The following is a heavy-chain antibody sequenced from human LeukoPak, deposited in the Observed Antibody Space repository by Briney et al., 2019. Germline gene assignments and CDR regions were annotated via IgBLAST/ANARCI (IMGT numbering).Heavy chain of an antibody. V-gene: IGHV4-39*01. Sequence: SETLSLTCTVSGGSISSSSYYWGWIRQPPGKGLEWVGSIYYSGSTYYNPSLKSRVTISVDTSKNQFSLKLGSVTAADTAVYYCASPQPVCSGGSCYLNWFDPWGQGTLVTVSS. CDR2: IYYSGST. J-gene: IGHJ5*02. CDR1: GGSISSSSYY. D-gene: IGHD2-15*01. CDR3: ASPQPVCSGGSCYLNWFDP.